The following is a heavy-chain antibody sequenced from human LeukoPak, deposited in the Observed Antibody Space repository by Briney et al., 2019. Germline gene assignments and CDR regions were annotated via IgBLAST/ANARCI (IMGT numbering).Heavy chain of an antibody. J-gene: IGHJ5*02. V-gene: IGHV1-18*01. CDR1: GYSFPSYD. CDR2: ISGYNGNT. CDR3: ARGLAGGLDP. Sequence: GASVKVSCKASGYSFPSYDITWVRQAPGQGLEWMGRISGYNGNTKYAQKFQGRVTMTTDTSTSTAYMDLRGLRPDDTAVYYCARGLAGGLDPWGQGTLVTVSS. D-gene: IGHD3-10*01.